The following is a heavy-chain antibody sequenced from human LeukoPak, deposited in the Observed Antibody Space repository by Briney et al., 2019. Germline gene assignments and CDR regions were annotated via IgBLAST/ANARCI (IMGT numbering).Heavy chain of an antibody. CDR3: ARDRRVAAHRGLWYFDL. Sequence: SETLSLTCTVSGGSISSGGYYWSWIRQHPGKGLEWIGYIYYSGSTNYNPSLKSRVTISVDTSKNQFSLKLSSVTAADTAVYYCARDRRVAAHRGLWYFDLWGRGTLVTVSS. D-gene: IGHD6-6*01. CDR2: IYYSGST. J-gene: IGHJ2*01. CDR1: GGSISSGGYY. V-gene: IGHV4-61*08.